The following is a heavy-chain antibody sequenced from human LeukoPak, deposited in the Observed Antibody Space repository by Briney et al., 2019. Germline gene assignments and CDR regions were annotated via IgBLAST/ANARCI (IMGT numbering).Heavy chain of an antibody. CDR2: IYYSGST. J-gene: IGHJ4*02. CDR3: ARPGTTSAPGYYFDY. V-gene: IGHV4-39*01. D-gene: IGHD1-7*01. Sequence: SETLSLTRTVSGGSISSSSYYWGWIRQPPGKGLEWIGSIYYSGSTYYNPSLKSRGTISVDTSKNQFSLKLSSVTAADTAVYYCARPGTTSAPGYYFDYWGQGTLVTVSS. CDR1: GGSISSSSYY.